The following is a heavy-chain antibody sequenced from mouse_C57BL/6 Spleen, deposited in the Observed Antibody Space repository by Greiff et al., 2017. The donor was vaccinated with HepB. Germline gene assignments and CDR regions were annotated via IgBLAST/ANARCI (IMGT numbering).Heavy chain of an antibody. V-gene: IGHV1-82*01. CDR3: ARDGYYVLYAMDY. D-gene: IGHD2-3*01. CDR2: IYPGDGDT. Sequence: VQLQQSGPELVKPGASVKISCKASGYAFSSSWMNWVKQRPGKGLEWIGRIYPGDGDTNYNGKFKGKATLTADKSSSTAYMQLSSLTSEDSAVYFCARDGYYVLYAMDYWGQGTSVTVSS. CDR1: GYAFSSSW. J-gene: IGHJ4*01.